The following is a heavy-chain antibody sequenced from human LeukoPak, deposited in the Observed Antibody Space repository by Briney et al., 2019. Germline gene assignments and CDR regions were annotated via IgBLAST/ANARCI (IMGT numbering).Heavy chain of an antibody. CDR2: IYYSGST. D-gene: IGHD1-14*01. Sequence: SETLSLTCTVSGGSISSYYWSWVRQPPGKGLEWIGYIYYSGSTNYNPSLKSRVTISVDTSKNQSSLKLSSVTAADTAVYYCASSELGRGAFDIWGQGTMVTVSS. CDR1: GGSISSYY. CDR3: ASSELGRGAFDI. J-gene: IGHJ3*02. V-gene: IGHV4-59*08.